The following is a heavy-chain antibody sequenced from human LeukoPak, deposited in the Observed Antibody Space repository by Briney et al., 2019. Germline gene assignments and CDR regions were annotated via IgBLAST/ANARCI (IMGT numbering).Heavy chain of an antibody. V-gene: IGHV1-2*02. J-gene: IGHJ4*02. CDR2: INPNSGGT. D-gene: IGHD3-10*01. CDR1: GYTFTANY. Sequence: ASVKVSCKASGYTFTANYIHWVRQAPGQGLEWMGWINPNSGGTNYAQKFQGRVTMTRDTSISTAYMELSRLRSDDTAVYYCARDSRKSKLLYYFDYWGQGSLVAVSS. CDR3: ARDSRKSKLLYYFDY.